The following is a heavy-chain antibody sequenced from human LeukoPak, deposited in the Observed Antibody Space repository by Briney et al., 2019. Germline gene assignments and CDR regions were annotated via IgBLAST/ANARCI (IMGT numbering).Heavy chain of an antibody. CDR2: INPKSGAA. CDR3: ARAGIAVAGFDP. D-gene: IGHD6-19*01. Sequence: ASVKVSCKASGYIFSDYYMHWVRQAPGQGLEWLGWINPKSGAADYAQQFRGRVTMTRDTSINTDYMEMKRVTSDDTAVYYCARAGIAVAGFDPWGQGTLVTVSS. V-gene: IGHV1-2*02. J-gene: IGHJ5*02. CDR1: GYIFSDYY.